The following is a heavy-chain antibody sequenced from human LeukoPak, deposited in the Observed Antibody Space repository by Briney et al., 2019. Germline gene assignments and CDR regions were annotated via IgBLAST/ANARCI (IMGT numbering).Heavy chain of an antibody. V-gene: IGHV4-61*02. CDR1: GGSISSSGYY. D-gene: IGHD3-3*01. J-gene: IGHJ6*03. Sequence: SETLSLTCTVSGGSISSSGYYWSWIRQPAGKGLEWIGRIYSSGSTKYNPSLKSRITMSVDTSTNQFSLELSSVTAADTAVYYCARDGFWSGYNSYMDVWGKGTTVTVSS. CDR3: ARDGFWSGYNSYMDV. CDR2: IYSSGST.